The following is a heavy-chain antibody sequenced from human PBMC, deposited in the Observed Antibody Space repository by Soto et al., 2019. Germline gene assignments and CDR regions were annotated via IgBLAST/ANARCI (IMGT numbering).Heavy chain of an antibody. J-gene: IGHJ5*02. CDR1: GYAFTSAG. CDR2: ISVYNGNT. Sequence: SVKVSCKASGYAFTSAGISCVRQAPGQGLEWMGWISVYNGNTNYAQKLQGRVSMTTDTSTSTAYMELRNLRSDDTAVYYCARCVVVPAATGKPWFDPWGQGTLVTVS. D-gene: IGHD2-2*01. V-gene: IGHV1-18*01. CDR3: ARCVVVPAATGKPWFDP.